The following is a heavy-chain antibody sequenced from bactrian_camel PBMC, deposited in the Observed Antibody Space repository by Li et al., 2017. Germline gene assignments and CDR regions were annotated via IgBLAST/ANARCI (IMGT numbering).Heavy chain of an antibody. Sequence: QLVESGGGSVQSGGSLRLSCSLSDPIHNRNCMGWFRQAPGKEREGVATIDRDGNTRYAESVKGRFTISRENAANTLHLEMNNLKSEDTAMYYCAALIYGAARSCSPLSGEAAWDYWGQGTQVTVS. V-gene: IGHV3S53*01. J-gene: IGHJ4*01. D-gene: IGHD5*01. CDR1: DPIHNRNC. CDR2: IDRDGNT. CDR3: AALIYGAARSCSPLSGEAAWDY.